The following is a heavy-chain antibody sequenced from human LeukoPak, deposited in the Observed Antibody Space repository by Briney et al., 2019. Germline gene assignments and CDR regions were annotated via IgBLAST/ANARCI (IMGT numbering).Heavy chain of an antibody. D-gene: IGHD3-3*01. CDR3: ASSTIFGMVANWFDP. Sequence: SETLSLTCAVYGGSFSGYYWSWIRQPPGKGLEWIGEINHSGSTNYNPSLKSRVTISVDTSKNQFSLKLSSVTAADTAVYYCASSTIFGMVANWFDPWGQGTLVTVSS. CDR2: INHSGST. V-gene: IGHV4-34*01. J-gene: IGHJ5*02. CDR1: GGSFSGYY.